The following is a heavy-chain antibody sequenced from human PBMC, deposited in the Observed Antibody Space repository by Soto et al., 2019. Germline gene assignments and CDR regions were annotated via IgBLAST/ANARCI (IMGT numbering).Heavy chain of an antibody. CDR2: IYYSGST. D-gene: IGHD4-17*01. Sequence: PSETLSLTCTVSGGSISSYYWSWIRQPPGKGLEWIGYIYYSGSTNYNPSLKSRVTISVDTSKNQFSLKLSSVTAADTAVYYCARSYGDSIVSDYHYYMDVWGKGTTVTVSS. J-gene: IGHJ6*03. V-gene: IGHV4-59*01. CDR3: ARSYGDSIVSDYHYYMDV. CDR1: GGSISSYY.